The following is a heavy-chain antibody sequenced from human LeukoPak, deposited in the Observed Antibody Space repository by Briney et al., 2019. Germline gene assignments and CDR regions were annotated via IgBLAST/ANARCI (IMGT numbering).Heavy chain of an antibody. CDR2: IKSKTDGGTT. CDR1: GFTFSNAW. D-gene: IGHD5-12*01. CDR3: TTTTGGWLRDY. Sequence: PGGSLRLSCAASGFTFSNAWMSWVRQAPGKGLEWVGRIKSKTDGGTTDYAAPVKGRFTISRDDSKNTLYPQMNSLKTEDTAVYYCTTTTGGWLRDYWGQGTLVTVSS. J-gene: IGHJ4*02. V-gene: IGHV3-15*01.